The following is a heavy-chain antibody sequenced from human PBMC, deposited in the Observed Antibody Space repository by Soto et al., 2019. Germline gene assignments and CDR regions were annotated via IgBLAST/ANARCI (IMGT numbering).Heavy chain of an antibody. CDR3: ARIEMASIK. CDR1: GASMRSGGYD. Sequence: SETLSRTCSVSGASMRSGGYDVSWLRQSPGKGLEWIGHIYYTGSTFYSPSLKSRLTISLDTSKNQFSLDLRSVTAADTAMYYCARIEMASIKWGRGTLVTVSS. CDR2: IYYTGST. J-gene: IGHJ4*02. V-gene: IGHV4-31*03.